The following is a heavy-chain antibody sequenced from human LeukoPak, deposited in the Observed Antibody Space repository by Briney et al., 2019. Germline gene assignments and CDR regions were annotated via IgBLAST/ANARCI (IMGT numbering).Heavy chain of an antibody. Sequence: ASVKVSCKASGYTFTGYYMHWVRQAPGQGLEWMGWINPNSGGTNYAQKFQGWVTMTRDTSISTAYMELSRLRSDDTAVYYCAREIAAAGPLGGYYYYYGMDVWGQGTTVTVSS. CDR3: AREIAAAGPLGGYYYYYGMDV. V-gene: IGHV1-2*04. CDR2: INPNSGGT. D-gene: IGHD6-13*01. J-gene: IGHJ6*02. CDR1: GYTFTGYY.